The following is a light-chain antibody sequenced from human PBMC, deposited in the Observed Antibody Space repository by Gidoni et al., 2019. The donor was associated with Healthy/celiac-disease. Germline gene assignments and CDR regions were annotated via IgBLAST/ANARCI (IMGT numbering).Light chain of an antibody. CDR1: QSVGSSY. V-gene: IGKV3-20*01. CDR2: GAS. J-gene: IGKJ2*01. CDR3: QQYGSSPQT. Sequence: DIVLTQSPGTPSLSPGDRATLSSSASQSVGSSYLAWYQQKPGQAPRLLIYGASSRATGIPDRFSGSGSGTDFTLTISRLEPEDFAVYYCQQYGSSPQTFGQGTKLEIK.